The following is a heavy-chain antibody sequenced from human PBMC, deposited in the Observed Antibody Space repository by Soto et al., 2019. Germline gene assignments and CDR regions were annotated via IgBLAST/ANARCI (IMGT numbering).Heavy chain of an antibody. Sequence: SQTMSLTCAFYGWSLSYHYSNLIRQPPGKGLEWIGEINHSGRTNYNPSLKSRVTISVDTSKNQFSLNLGSVTAADTAVYYCARGNIAAALVYWGQGTLVTVSS. D-gene: IGHD6-13*01. CDR1: GWSLSYHY. CDR2: INHSGRT. CDR3: ARGNIAAALVY. V-gene: IGHV4-34*01. J-gene: IGHJ4*02.